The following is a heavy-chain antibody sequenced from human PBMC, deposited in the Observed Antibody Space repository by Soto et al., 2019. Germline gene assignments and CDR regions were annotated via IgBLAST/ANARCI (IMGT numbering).Heavy chain of an antibody. V-gene: IGHV3-23*01. Sequence: GGPLRLSCEASGFTFSNYAMAWVRQTPGEGPEWVSIIGGGDDIFYAESVQGRFIISRDDSRSTMYLQMDNLRVEDTAIYFCAKDSISYNGIYDAFDVWGQGTVVTVSS. D-gene: IGHD3-3*02. CDR3: AKDSISYNGIYDAFDV. J-gene: IGHJ3*01. CDR1: GFTFSNYA. CDR2: IGGGDDI.